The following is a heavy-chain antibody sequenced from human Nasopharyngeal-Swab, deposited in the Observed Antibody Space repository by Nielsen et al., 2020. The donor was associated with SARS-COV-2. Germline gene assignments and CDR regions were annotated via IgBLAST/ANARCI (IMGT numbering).Heavy chain of an antibody. J-gene: IGHJ6*02. CDR3: ARTDSSGYYPVTYYYYGMDV. D-gene: IGHD3-22*01. V-gene: IGHV3-48*01. Sequence: VRQAPGKGLEWVSYISSSSSTIYYADSVKGRFTISRDNSKNTLYLQMNSLRAEDTAVYYCARTDSSGYYPVTYYYYGMDVWGQGTTVTVSS. CDR2: ISSSSSTI.